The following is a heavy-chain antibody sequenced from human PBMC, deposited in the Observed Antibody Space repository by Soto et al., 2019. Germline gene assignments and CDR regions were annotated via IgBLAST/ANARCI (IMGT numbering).Heavy chain of an antibody. CDR1: GGTFSSYT. D-gene: IGHD1-1*01. V-gene: IGHV1-69*02. CDR3: ARLRAGTALDY. J-gene: IGHJ4*02. CDR2: IIPILGIA. Sequence: SVQVSCKASGGTFSSYTISWVRQAPGQGLEWMGRIIPILGIAKYSQEFQGRVTITRDTSASTAYMELSSLRSEDTAVYYCARLRAGTALDYWGQGTLVTVPQ.